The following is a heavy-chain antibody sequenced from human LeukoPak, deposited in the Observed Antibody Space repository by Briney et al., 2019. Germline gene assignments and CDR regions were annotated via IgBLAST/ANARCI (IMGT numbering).Heavy chain of an antibody. V-gene: IGHV4-39*01. CDR3: ATQKWQRPAAFDI. D-gene: IGHD5-24*01. Sequence: PSETLSLTCSVSGGTLLSGSHYWGWVRQSPGKGLEWIGSIYDGWSAYYNPSLKSRVSISVDTSKNQFSLKLTSATSADTAVYYCATQKWQRPAAFDIWGQGTRVAVSS. J-gene: IGHJ3*02. CDR2: IYDGWSA. CDR1: GGTLLSGSHY.